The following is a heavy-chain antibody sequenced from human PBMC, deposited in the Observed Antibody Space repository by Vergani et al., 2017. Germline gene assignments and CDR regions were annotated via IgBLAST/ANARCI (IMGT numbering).Heavy chain of an antibody. CDR3: ARDQLQVLGYCSGGSCYPGDY. J-gene: IGHJ4*02. Sequence: QVQLVQSGAEVKKPGASVKVSCKASGYTFTSYGISWVRQAPGQGLEWMGWISAYNGNTNYAQKLQGRVTMTTDTSTSTAYMELRSLRSDDTAVYYCARDQLQVLGYCSGGSCYPGDYWGQGTLVTVSS. CDR1: GYTFTSYG. CDR2: ISAYNGNT. V-gene: IGHV1-18*01. D-gene: IGHD2-15*01.